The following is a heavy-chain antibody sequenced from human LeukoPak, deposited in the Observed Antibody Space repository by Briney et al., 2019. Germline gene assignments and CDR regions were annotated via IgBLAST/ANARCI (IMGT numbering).Heavy chain of an antibody. CDR2: ISSSGSTI. CDR1: GFTFSDYY. Sequence: GGSLRLSYAASGFTFSDYYMSWIRQAPGEGLEWVSYISSSGSTIYYADSVKGRFTISRDNAKNSLYLQMNSLRAEDTAVYYCARGAPNVVVTAILDDAFDIWGQGTMVTVSS. CDR3: ARGAPNVVVTAILDDAFDI. V-gene: IGHV3-11*01. D-gene: IGHD2-21*02. J-gene: IGHJ3*02.